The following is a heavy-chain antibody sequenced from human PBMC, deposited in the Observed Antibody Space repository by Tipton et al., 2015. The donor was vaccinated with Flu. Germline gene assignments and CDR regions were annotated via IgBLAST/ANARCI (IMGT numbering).Heavy chain of an antibody. D-gene: IGHD6-19*01. CDR1: GFTFSSYW. Sequence: TASGFTFSSYWMSWVRQAPGKGLEWVANIKQDGSENYYVDSVKGRFTISRDNAKNSLYLQMNSLRGEDTAVYYCARASRGLAVAGSDYWGQGTLVTVSS. CDR3: ARASRGLAVAGSDY. J-gene: IGHJ4*02. V-gene: IGHV3-7*01. CDR2: IKQDGSEN.